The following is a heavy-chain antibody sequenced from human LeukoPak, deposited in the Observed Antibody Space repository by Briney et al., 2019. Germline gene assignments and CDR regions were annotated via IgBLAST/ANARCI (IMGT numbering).Heavy chain of an antibody. CDR1: GFTFSSYS. J-gene: IGHJ4*02. D-gene: IGHD6-19*01. CDR3: ARYQGSGWYDIPY. CDR2: ISSSSSYI. V-gene: IGHV3-21*01. Sequence: KPGGSLRLSCAASGFTFSSYSMNWVRQAPGKGLEWVSSISSSSSYIYYADSVKGRFTISRDNAKNSLYLQMNSLRAEDTAVYYCARYQGSGWYDIPYWGQGTLVTVSS.